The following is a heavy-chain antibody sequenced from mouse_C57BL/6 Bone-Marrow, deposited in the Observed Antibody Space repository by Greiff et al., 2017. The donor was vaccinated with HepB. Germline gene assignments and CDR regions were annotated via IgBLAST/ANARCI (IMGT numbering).Heavy chain of an antibody. CDR2: IDPENGDT. V-gene: IGHV14-4*01. Sequence: VQLQQSGAELVRPGASVKLSCTASGFNIKDDYMHWVKQRPEQGLEWIGWIDPENGDTEYAPKFQGKATITADTSSNTAYLQLSSLTSEDTAVYYCTTSFPTVVAKAMDYWGQGTSVTVSS. CDR1: GFNIKDDY. CDR3: TTSFPTVVAKAMDY. D-gene: IGHD1-1*01. J-gene: IGHJ4*01.